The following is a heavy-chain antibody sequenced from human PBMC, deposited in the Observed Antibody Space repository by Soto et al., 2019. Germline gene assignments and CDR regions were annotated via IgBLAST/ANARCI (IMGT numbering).Heavy chain of an antibody. Sequence: GGSLRLSCRASGFTFSSYWMSWVRQAPGKGLEWVANIKPDGSEKWYVDSVKGRVTISRDNAKNSLYLEMNSLRDEDTAVYYCARRVYAMDVWGQGTTITVSS. CDR3: ARRVYAMDV. CDR1: GFTFSSYW. CDR2: IKPDGSEK. V-gene: IGHV3-7*02. J-gene: IGHJ6*02.